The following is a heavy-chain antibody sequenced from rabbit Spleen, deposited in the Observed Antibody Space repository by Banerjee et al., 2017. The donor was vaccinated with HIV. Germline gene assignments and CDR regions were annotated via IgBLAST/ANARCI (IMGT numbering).Heavy chain of an antibody. CDR1: GFTLSNYY. CDR3: ARGTSGSGYYSGSLSL. D-gene: IGHD1-1*01. CDR2: IDPVFGIT. Sequence: QLVEYGGGRVQPGGSMKLSCKDSGFTLSNYYMNWVRQAQGKGLEWIGYIDPVFGITYYASWVNGRFSISRENAQNTVFLQMTSLTAADTATYFCARGTSGSGYYSGSLSLWGPGTLVTVS. V-gene: IGHV1S7*01. J-gene: IGHJ4*01.